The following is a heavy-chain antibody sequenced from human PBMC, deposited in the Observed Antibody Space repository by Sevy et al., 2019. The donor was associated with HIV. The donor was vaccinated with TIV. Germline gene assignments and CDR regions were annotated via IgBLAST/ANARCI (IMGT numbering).Heavy chain of an antibody. CDR1: GFTFSSYG. CDR2: IRSGTNVI. CDR3: VRGKESSSSGRDSFDY. D-gene: IGHD6-6*01. Sequence: GGSLRLSCAASGFTFSSYGMHWVRQAPGKGLEWVSYIRSGTNVIYYADSVKGRFTISRDNAKNSLYLQINGLRDEDAAVYYCVRGKESSSSGRDSFDYWGQGTLVTVSS. J-gene: IGHJ4*02. V-gene: IGHV3-48*02.